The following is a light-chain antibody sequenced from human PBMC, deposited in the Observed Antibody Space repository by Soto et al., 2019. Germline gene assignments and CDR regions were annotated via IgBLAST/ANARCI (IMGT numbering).Light chain of an antibody. V-gene: IGKV3-20*01. Sequence: EIVLTQSPGTLSLSPGERATLSCRASQSVRNNYLAWYQQRPGQAPRLLIYAASSRATGIPDRFSGSGSGTEFTLTISSLQSEDFGVYYCQQYNNWWTFGQVTKV. CDR2: AAS. J-gene: IGKJ1*01. CDR3: QQYNNWWT. CDR1: QSVRNNY.